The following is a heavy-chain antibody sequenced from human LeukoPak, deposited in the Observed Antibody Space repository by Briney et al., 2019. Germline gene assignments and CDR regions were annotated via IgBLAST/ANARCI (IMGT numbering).Heavy chain of an antibody. D-gene: IGHD3-10*01. J-gene: IGHJ4*02. CDR3: ARRLVGQTFDY. CDR1: GGSVSSNNYQ. Sequence: SETLSLTCSVSGGSVSSNNYQWNWIRQPPGKGLEWIGDIYHSGSTNYSPSLKSRVTISVDTSKNQFSLKLSSVTAADTAVYYCARRLVGQTFDYWGQGTLVTVSS. V-gene: IGHV4-61*01. CDR2: IYHSGST.